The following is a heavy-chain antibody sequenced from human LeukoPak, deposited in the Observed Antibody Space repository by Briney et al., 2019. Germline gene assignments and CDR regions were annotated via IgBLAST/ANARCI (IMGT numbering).Heavy chain of an antibody. CDR3: ARGRAAAAAFDY. D-gene: IGHD6-13*01. J-gene: IGHJ4*02. Sequence: SETLSLTCTVSGGSISSGGYYWSWIRQHPGKGLEWIGYIYYSGSTYYNPSLKSRVTISVDTSKNQFSLKLSSVTAADTAVYYCARGRAAAAAFDYWGQGALVTVSS. CDR1: GGSISSGGYY. CDR2: IYYSGST. V-gene: IGHV4-31*03.